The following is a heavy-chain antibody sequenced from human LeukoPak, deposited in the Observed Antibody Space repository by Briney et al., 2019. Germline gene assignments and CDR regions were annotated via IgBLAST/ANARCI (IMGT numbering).Heavy chain of an antibody. D-gene: IGHD3-10*01. CDR3: ARSEITMVRGGAFDI. J-gene: IGHJ3*02. V-gene: IGHV3-48*03. CDR2: ISASGSTV. Sequence: GESLRLSCAASGFTFRSYEMNWVRRAPGKGLEWVSYISASGSTVYYADSVKGRFTISRDNAKNSVFLQMNSLRAEDTAVYYCARSEITMVRGGAFDIWGQGTMVTVSS. CDR1: GFTFRSYE.